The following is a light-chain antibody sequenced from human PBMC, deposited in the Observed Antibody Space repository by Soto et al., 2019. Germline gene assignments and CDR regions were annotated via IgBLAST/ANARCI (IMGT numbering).Light chain of an antibody. J-gene: IGLJ1*01. CDR1: SSDVGGYNY. Sequence: QSALTQPPSASGSPGQSVTISCTGTSSDVGGYNYVSWYQQHPGKAPKLMIYEVSKRPSGVPDRSSGSKSGNTASLTVSGLQAEDEADYYCSSYGGSNNYVFGTGTKLTVL. V-gene: IGLV2-8*01. CDR3: SSYGGSNNYV. CDR2: EVS.